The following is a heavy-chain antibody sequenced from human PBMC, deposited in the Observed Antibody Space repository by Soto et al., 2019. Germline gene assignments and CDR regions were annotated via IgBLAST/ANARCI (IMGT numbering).Heavy chain of an antibody. CDR1: VEPMAGGYY. Sequence: SETLSLTCDVSVEPMAGGYYWGWIRQSPGKGLEWIGSIYYGGTTYYNPSLRSRLAISIDTSKNQFSLRLSSVTAADTALYYCARGWYYFDVWGQGSLVTVSS. CDR3: ARGWYYFDV. CDR2: IYYGGTT. V-gene: IGHV4-38-2*01. D-gene: IGHD2-15*01. J-gene: IGHJ4*02.